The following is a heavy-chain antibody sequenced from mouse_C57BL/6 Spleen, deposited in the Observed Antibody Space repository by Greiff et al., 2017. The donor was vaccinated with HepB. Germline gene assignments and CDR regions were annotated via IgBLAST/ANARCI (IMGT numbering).Heavy chain of an antibody. J-gene: IGHJ3*01. CDR2: IYPGDGDT. D-gene: IGHD2-3*01. CDR3: ARDGFLFAY. V-gene: IGHV1-82*01. CDR1: GYAFSSSW. Sequence: QVQLQQSGPELVKPGASVKISCKASGYAFSSSWMNWVKQRPGKGLEWIGRIYPGDGDTNYNGKFKGKATLTADKSSSTAYMQLSSLTSEDSAVYFCARDGFLFAYWGQGTLVTVSA.